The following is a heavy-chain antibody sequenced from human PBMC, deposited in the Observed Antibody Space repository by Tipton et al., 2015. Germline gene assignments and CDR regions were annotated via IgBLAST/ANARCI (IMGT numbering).Heavy chain of an antibody. V-gene: IGHV3-23*01. Sequence: GSLRLSCAASGFTFSDNAMNWVRQAPGKGLEWVSGISETGSTTLYADSVRGRFTVSRDNSKNTVYLQMNSLRVEDTAVYYCVKRGYSYGPDYFDYWGQGTLVAVPS. D-gene: IGHD5-18*01. J-gene: IGHJ4*02. CDR3: VKRGYSYGPDYFDY. CDR1: GFTFSDNA. CDR2: ISETGSTT.